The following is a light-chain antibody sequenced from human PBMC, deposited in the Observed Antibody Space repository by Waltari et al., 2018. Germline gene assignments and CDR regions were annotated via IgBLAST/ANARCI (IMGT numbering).Light chain of an antibody. J-gene: IGKJ2*01. CDR1: QTISSW. Sequence: DIQMPQSPSTLSTSLGDRVTITCRASQTISSWLAWYQQKPGKAPKLLINTASSLESGVPSRFSGSGSGTEFTLTISSLQPDDFATYYCQQYDRLPVTFGQGTKLEIK. V-gene: IGKV1-5*03. CDR3: QQYDRLPVT. CDR2: TAS.